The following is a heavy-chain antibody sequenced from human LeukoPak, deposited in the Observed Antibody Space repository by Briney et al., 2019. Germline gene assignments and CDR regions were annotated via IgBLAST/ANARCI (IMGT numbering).Heavy chain of an antibody. CDR2: ITTSGANT. D-gene: IGHD5-18*01. Sequence: QPGRSLRLSCAASGFTFSGYAMSWVRQPPGKGLELVSSITTSGANTHFADSVTGRFTISRDNSKDTLYLQMSSLRAEDTAVYFCARGYVDTPMLTWGQGTLVTVSS. V-gene: IGHV3-23*01. CDR3: ARGYVDTPMLT. J-gene: IGHJ5*02. CDR1: GFTFSGYA.